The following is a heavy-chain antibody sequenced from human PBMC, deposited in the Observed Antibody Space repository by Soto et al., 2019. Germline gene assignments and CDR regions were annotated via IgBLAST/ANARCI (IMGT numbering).Heavy chain of an antibody. Sequence: SETLSLTCTVSGGSMSSEGYYWSWIRQHPGKGLEWIGYIYHTGSTYYSKSLRSRLTMSVDTSKSQFSLRLSSVTAADTAVYYCARATGTLRSRNCDYWGQGSLVTVSS. CDR2: IYHTGST. J-gene: IGHJ4*02. D-gene: IGHD1-1*01. V-gene: IGHV4-31*03. CDR3: ARATGTLRSRNCDY. CDR1: GGSMSSEGYY.